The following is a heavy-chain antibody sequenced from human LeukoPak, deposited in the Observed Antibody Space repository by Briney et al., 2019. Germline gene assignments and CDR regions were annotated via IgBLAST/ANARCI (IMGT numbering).Heavy chain of an antibody. CDR2: ISSSSSYI. D-gene: IGHD2-2*01. Sequence: GGSLRLSCAASGFTFSSYSMNLVRQAPGKGLEWVSSISSSSSYIYYADSVKGRFTISRDNAKNSLYLQMNSLRAEDTAVYYCASSTSWRSQFDYWGQGTLVTVSS. CDR3: ASSTSWRSQFDY. CDR1: GFTFSSYS. V-gene: IGHV3-21*01. J-gene: IGHJ4*02.